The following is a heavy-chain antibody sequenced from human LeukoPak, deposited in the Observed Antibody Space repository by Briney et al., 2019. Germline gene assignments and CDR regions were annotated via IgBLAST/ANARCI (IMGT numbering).Heavy chain of an antibody. D-gene: IGHD2-8*01. V-gene: IGHV3-66*02. CDR1: GLIVTNNY. CDR2: IYSGGSA. Sequence: PGGSLRLSCAASGLIVTNNYMSWVRQAPGRGLEWVSLIYSGGSAYYADSVKGRFTISRDNSKNTLYLQMNSLRTEDTAVYYCATNIVLMVPPPAPSSYYMDVWGKGTTVTVSS. CDR3: ATNIVLMVPPPAPSSYYMDV. J-gene: IGHJ6*03.